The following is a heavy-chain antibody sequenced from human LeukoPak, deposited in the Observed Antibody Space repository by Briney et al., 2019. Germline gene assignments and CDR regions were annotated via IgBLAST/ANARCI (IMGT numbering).Heavy chain of an antibody. D-gene: IGHD6-13*01. J-gene: IGHJ6*03. CDR2: IIPIFGTA. V-gene: IGHV1-69*05. CDR3: AVPIAAAGTFYYYYMDV. CDR1: GGTFSSYA. Sequence: SVEVSCKASGGTFSSYAISWVRQAPGQGLEWMGRIIPIFGTANYAQKFQGRVTITTDESTSTAYMELSSLRSEDTAVYYCAVPIAAAGTFYYYYMDVWGKGTTVTVSS.